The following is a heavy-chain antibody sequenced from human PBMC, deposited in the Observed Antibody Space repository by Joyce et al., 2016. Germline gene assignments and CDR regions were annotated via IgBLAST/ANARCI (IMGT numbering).Heavy chain of an antibody. J-gene: IGHJ3*01. V-gene: IGHV4-59*11. CDR3: ARGGPSDAFDV. CDR1: GGSMINQY. Sequence: QVQMQESGPGLVKPSETLSLTCSVSGGSMINQYWSWIRQPPGKGLEWIGYIYSNGITNSDPSLKSRVAMLVDTSKNQFSLSLSSVTVADTAVYYCARGGPSDAFDVWGQGTMNAVSS. CDR2: IYSNGIT.